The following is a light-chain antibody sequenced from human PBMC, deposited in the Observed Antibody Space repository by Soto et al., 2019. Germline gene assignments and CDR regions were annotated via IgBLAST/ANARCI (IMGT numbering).Light chain of an antibody. CDR3: QQYDNWLTGT. Sequence: IVMTHSPATLSVSPGQRTTHSFRASQSVSSNLAWHQQKPGQAPRILIYDASTRATGIPARFSGGGSGTEFTLTISSLQSEDFAVYYCQQYDNWLTGTFGQGTKV. CDR2: DAS. V-gene: IGKV3-15*01. J-gene: IGKJ1*01. CDR1: QSVSSN.